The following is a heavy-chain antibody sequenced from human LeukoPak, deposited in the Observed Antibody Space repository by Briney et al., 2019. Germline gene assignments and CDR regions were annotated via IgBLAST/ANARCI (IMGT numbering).Heavy chain of an antibody. CDR1: GFTFSSYA. D-gene: IGHD4-23*01. V-gene: IGHV3-30*02. J-gene: IGHJ5*02. CDR2: IRDDGNNK. CDR3: AKGDDYGANTRLPKFNWFDP. Sequence: PGGSLRLSCAASGFTFSSYAMHWVRQAPGKGLEWVAFIRDDGNNKNYADSAKGRFTISRDNSKDTLYLQMNSLRAEDTAVYYCAKGDDYGANTRLPKFNWFDPWGQGTLVSGSS.